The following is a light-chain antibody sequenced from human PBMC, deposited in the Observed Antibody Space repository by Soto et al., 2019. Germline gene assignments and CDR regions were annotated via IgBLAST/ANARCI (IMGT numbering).Light chain of an antibody. V-gene: IGLV2-14*01. CDR1: NSDVGIYDF. CDR2: EVS. J-gene: IGLJ1*01. Sequence: QSALTQPASVSGTPGQSITISCTGSNSDVGIYDFVSWYQHHPGRAPKLIVSEVSHRPSGVSNRFSGSKSGNTASLTISGLQSEDEADYYCISYTSDYGRYGFGTGTKLNVL. CDR3: ISYTSDYGRYG.